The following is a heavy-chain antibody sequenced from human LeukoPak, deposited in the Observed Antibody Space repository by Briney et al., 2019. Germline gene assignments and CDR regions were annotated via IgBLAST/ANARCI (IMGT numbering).Heavy chain of an antibody. D-gene: IGHD5-12*01. Sequence: GGSLRLSCAAPGFTFSSYSMNWVRQAPGKGLEWVSYISSSSSTIYYADSVKGRFTISRDNAKNSLYLQMNSLRAEDTAVYYCARDPPWSGYDSWGQGTLVTVSS. J-gene: IGHJ5*02. V-gene: IGHV3-48*01. CDR3: ARDPPWSGYDS. CDR2: ISSSSSTI. CDR1: GFTFSSYS.